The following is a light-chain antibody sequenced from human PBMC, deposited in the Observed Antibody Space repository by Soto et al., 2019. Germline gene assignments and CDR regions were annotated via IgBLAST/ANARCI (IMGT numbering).Light chain of an antibody. V-gene: IGKV3-20*01. Sequence: IVLPQSRNTLSLSPVASATLSCRASQSVTSSSLAWFQQKPGQAPRLLIYGASIRATGIPDRFSGSGSGTDFTLTITRLEPEDFAVYSCQQSGSSPSFGQGTRLEIK. CDR1: QSVTSSS. J-gene: IGKJ5*01. CDR3: QQSGSSPS. CDR2: GAS.